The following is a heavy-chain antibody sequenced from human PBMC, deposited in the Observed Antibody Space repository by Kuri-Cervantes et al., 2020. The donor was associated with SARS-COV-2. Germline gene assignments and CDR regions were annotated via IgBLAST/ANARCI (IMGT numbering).Heavy chain of an antibody. CDR2: INHSGST. V-gene: IGHV4-34*01. Sequence: SQTLSLTCAVYGGSFSGYYWSWIRQPPGKGLEWIGEINHSGSTNYNPSLKSRVTISVDTSKNQFSLKLSSVTAADTAVYYCARHEPSIAARPGLFDYWGQGTLVTVSS. D-gene: IGHD6-6*01. CDR1: GGSFSGYY. J-gene: IGHJ4*02. CDR3: ARHEPSIAARPGLFDY.